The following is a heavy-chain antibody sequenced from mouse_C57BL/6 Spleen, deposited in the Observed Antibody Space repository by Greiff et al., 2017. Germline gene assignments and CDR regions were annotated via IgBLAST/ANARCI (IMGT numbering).Heavy chain of an antibody. V-gene: IGHV1-53*01. CDR3: ARSNYGYYFDY. CDR1: GYTFTSYW. CDR2: INPSNGGT. Sequence: QVQLQQSGTELVKPGASVKLSCKASGYTFTSYWMHWVKQRPGQGLEWIGNINPSNGGTKYNEKFKSKATMTVDKSSSTAYMQLSILTSEDSAVYYCARSNYGYYFDYWGQGTTLTVSS. J-gene: IGHJ2*01. D-gene: IGHD2-4*01.